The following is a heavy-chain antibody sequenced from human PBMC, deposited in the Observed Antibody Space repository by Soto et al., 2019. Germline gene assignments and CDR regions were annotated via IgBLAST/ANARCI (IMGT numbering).Heavy chain of an antibody. CDR2: INPSGGST. CDR1: GYTFTSYY. Sequence: QVQLVQSGAEVKKPGASVKVSCKASGYTFTSYYMHWVRQAPGQGLEWMGIINPSGGSTSYAQKFQGRVTMTRDTSTSTVYMELSSLRSEDTAVYYCARGGMIVVVITDHNFDYWGQGTLVTVSS. D-gene: IGHD3-22*01. CDR3: ARGGMIVVVITDHNFDY. J-gene: IGHJ4*02. V-gene: IGHV1-46*01.